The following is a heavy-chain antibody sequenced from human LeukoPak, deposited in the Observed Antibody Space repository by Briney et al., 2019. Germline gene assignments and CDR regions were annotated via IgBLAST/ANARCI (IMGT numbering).Heavy chain of an antibody. D-gene: IGHD2-15*01. CDR2: VTDTGGNT. CDR1: GFTFSSYA. CDR3: AKGTVRSCSGPSCYPLDS. Sequence: GGSLRLSCAASGFTFSSYAMTWVRQAPVKGLEWLSVVTDTGGNTYHADSVKGRFTISRDNSKNTVYLEMNSLSVEDTAVYYCAKGTVRSCSGPSCYPLDSWGQGTLVTVSS. V-gene: IGHV3-23*01. J-gene: IGHJ4*02.